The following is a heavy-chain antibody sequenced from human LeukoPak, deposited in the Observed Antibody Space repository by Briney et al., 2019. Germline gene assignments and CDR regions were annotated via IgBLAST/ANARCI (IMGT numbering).Heavy chain of an antibody. CDR3: AREDAVVIAGSYFQH. D-gene: IGHD2-21*01. V-gene: IGHV1-2*02. CDR2: INPNSGGT. J-gene: IGHJ1*01. CDR1: GYTFTGYY. Sequence: GASVKVSCKASGYTFTGYYMHWVRQAPGQGLEWMGWINPNSGGTNYAQKFQGRVTMTRDTSISTAYMELSRLRSDDTAVYYCAREDAVVIAGSYFQHWGQGTLVTVSS.